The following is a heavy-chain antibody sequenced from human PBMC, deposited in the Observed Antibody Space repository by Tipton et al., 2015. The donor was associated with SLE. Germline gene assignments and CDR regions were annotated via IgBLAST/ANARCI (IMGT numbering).Heavy chain of an antibody. CDR2: VSHSGVT. CDR3: ASSPGVTLFRVVTYFDL. V-gene: IGHV4-59*13. D-gene: IGHD3-3*01. J-gene: IGHJ4*02. CDR1: DDSITTDY. Sequence: TLSLTCTVSDDSITTDYWTWIRQPPGKGLEYIGYVSHSGVTNSNPSLQSRVTMSIDASKKQVSLRLSSVTAADTAVYYCASSPGVTLFRVVTYFDLWGQGILVTVSS.